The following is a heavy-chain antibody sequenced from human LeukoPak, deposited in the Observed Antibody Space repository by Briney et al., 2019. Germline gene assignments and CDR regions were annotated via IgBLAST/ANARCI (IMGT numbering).Heavy chain of an antibody. CDR3: ARGLGGYYDSSGPDAFDI. CDR1: GGSISSYY. V-gene: IGHV4-59*01. D-gene: IGHD3-22*01. CDR2: IYYSGST. Sequence: TSETLSLTCTVSGGSISSYYWSWIRQPPGKGLEWIGYIYYSGSTNYNPSLKSRVTISVDTSKNQFSLKLSSVTAADTAVYYCARGLGGYYDSSGPDAFDIWGQGTMVTVSS. J-gene: IGHJ3*02.